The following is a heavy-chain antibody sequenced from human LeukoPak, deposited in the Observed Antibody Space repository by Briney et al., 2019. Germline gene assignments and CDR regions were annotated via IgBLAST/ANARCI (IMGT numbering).Heavy chain of an antibody. V-gene: IGHV4-39*01. J-gene: IGHJ4*02. CDR1: GGSISSNSYY. CDR3: ARQIDDYYDTSGYWK. CDR2: IYYSGST. Sequence: SETLSLTCTVSGGSISSNSYYWGWIRQPTGKGLEWIGSIYYSGSTNYNPSLKSRVTISIDTSKNQFSLKLSSVTAADTAVYYCARQIDDYYDTSGYWKWGQGTLVTVSS. D-gene: IGHD3-22*01.